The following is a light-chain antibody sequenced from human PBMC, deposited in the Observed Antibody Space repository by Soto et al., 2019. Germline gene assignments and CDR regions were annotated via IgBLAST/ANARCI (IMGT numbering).Light chain of an antibody. V-gene: IGLV2-14*01. J-gene: IGLJ7*01. CDR1: SSDVGAYKF. CDR3: SSYTSTSTPWV. Sequence: QSALTQPASVSGSHGQSITIFCSGTSSDVGAYKFVSWYRHHPGKAPQVMIYEVSNRPSGVSNRFSGSKSGNTASLTISGLQPEDEGDYYCSSYTSTSTPWVFGGGTQLTVL. CDR2: EVS.